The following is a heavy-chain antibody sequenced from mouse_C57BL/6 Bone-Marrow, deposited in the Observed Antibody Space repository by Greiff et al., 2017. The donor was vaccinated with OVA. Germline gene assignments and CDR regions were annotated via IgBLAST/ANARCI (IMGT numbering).Heavy chain of an antibody. D-gene: IGHD2-2*01. Sequence: QVQLQQPGAELVKPGASVKLSCKASGYTFTSYWMQWVKQRPGQGLEWIGEIDPSDSYTNYNQKFKGKATLTVDTSSSTAYMQLSSLTSEDSAVYYCARRGLLGYDGDFDYWGQGTT. J-gene: IGHJ2*01. V-gene: IGHV1-50*01. CDR2: IDPSDSYT. CDR1: GYTFTSYW. CDR3: ARRGLLGYDGDFDY.